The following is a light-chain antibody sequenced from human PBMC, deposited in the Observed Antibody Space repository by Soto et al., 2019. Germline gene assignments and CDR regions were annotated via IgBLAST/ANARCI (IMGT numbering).Light chain of an antibody. Sequence: QSALTQPPSASGSPGQSVTISCTGSSSDVGGYEYVSWYQQHPGKAPKLIIYEVIKRPSGVPDRFSGSKSGNTASLTVSGLQDEDEADYYCSSYAGSNNLHVLFGGGTKVTVL. CDR3: SSYAGSNNLHVL. CDR2: EVI. J-gene: IGLJ2*01. V-gene: IGLV2-8*01. CDR1: SSDVGGYEY.